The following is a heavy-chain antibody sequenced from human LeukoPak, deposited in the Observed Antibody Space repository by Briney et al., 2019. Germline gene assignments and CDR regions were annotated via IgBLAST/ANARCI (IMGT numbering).Heavy chain of an antibody. Sequence: GGSLRLSCASSGFTFTSFWMSWVRQTPGKGLEWVANINEDGSGQYYVDSVKGRFTISRDNAKNSLYLQMNSLTAEDTAVYYCASGSYYFDYWGQGTLVTVSS. CDR2: INEDGSGQ. J-gene: IGHJ4*02. CDR3: ASGSYYFDY. D-gene: IGHD1-26*01. V-gene: IGHV3-7*05. CDR1: GFTFTSFW.